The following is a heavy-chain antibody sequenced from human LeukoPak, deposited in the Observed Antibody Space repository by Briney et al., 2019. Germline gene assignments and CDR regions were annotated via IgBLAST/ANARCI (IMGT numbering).Heavy chain of an antibody. CDR1: GFTFSNYA. CDR2: ISGSGTYI. D-gene: IGHD3-16*01. J-gene: IGHJ3*01. V-gene: IGHV3-23*01. CDR3: ARDFLHLGG. Sequence: GGSLRLSCAASGFTFSNYAMSWVRQAPGKGLEWVSIISGSGTYINYADSVKGRFSISRDNAKNTLYLQMNSLRAEDTAVYYCARDFLHLGGWGQGTMVTVSS.